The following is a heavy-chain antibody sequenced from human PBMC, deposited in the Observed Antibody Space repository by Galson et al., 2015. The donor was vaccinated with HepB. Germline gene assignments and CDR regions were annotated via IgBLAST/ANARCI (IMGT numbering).Heavy chain of an antibody. J-gene: IGHJ1*01. CDR2: TYYRSKWFN. CDR3: ARTGGVPGAR. CDR1: GDSVSSNSAA. Sequence: CAISGDSVSSNSAAWNWIRQSPSRGLEWLGRTYYRSKWFNDYAVSVRGRITIKPDTSKNQFALQLNSVTPEDTAVCYCARTGGVPGARWGQGTLVTVSS. D-gene: IGHD2-8*02. V-gene: IGHV6-1*01.